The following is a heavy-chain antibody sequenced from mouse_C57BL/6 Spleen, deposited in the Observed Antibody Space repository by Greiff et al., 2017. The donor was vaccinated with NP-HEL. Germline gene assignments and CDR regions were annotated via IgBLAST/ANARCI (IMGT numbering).Heavy chain of an antibody. J-gene: IGHJ4*01. CDR1: GFTFTDYN. CDR2: INPNNGGT. D-gene: IGHD2-2*01. V-gene: IGHV1-22*01. Sequence: VQLQQSGPELVKPGASVKMSCKASGFTFTDYNMHWVKQSHGKSLEWIGYINPNNGGTSYNQKFKGKATLTVNKSSSTAYMELRSLTSEDAAVYYCARGWLRRAMDYWGQGTSVTVSS. CDR3: ARGWLRRAMDY.